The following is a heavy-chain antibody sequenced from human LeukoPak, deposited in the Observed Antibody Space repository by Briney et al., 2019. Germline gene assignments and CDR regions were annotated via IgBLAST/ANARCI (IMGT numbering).Heavy chain of an antibody. J-gene: IGHJ4*02. V-gene: IGHV3-23*01. CDR3: AKGRGAVAGMLALDY. D-gene: IGHD6-19*01. CDR2: ISGSGGST. Sequence: PGGSLRLSCAASGFTFSSYAMTWVRQAPGKGLEWVSVISGSGGSTYYADSVKGRFTISRDNSKNTLYLQMNSLRAEDTAVYYCAKGRGAVAGMLALDYWGQGTLVTVSS. CDR1: GFTFSSYA.